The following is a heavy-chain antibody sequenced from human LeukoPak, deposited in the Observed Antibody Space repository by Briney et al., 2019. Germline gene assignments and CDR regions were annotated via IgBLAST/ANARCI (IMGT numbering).Heavy chain of an antibody. CDR1: GYTFTGYC. CDR3: ARRYDSNVYELDDFDL. Sequence: ASVKVSCKASGYTFTGYCIHWVRQAPGQGLEWMGWINPNSGGTNYAQKLQGRVTMTRDTSISTAYMELSRLRSDDTAAYYCARRYDSNVYELDDFDLWGRGTMVTVSS. D-gene: IGHD3-22*01. J-gene: IGHJ3*01. V-gene: IGHV1-2*02. CDR2: INPNSGGT.